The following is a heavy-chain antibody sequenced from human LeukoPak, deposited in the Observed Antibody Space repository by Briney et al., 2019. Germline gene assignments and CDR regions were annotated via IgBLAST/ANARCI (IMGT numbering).Heavy chain of an antibody. J-gene: IGHJ3*02. CDR3: ARPSYDFWSGPHDAFDI. V-gene: IGHV3-64*01. CDR2: ISSNGGST. CDR1: GFTFSSYA. Sequence: GGSLRLSCAASGFTFSSYAMHWVRQAPGKGLEYVSAISSNGGSTYYANSVKGRFTISRDNSKNTLYLQMGSLRAEDMAVYYCARPSYDFWSGPHDAFDIWGQGTMVTVSS. D-gene: IGHD3-3*01.